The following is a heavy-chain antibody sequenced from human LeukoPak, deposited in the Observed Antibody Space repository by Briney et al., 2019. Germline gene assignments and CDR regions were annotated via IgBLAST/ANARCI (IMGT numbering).Heavy chain of an antibody. Sequence: TLSLTCTVSGGSIRSCDYYWSWIRQPPGKGLEWIGYTASPYHNPSLKSRVTISIDTSKHQISLKLDSVTASDTAVYYCARSTNHDASGSYYFDSWGQGILVTVTS. CDR1: GGSIRSCDYY. CDR3: ARSTNHDASGSYYFDS. J-gene: IGHJ4*02. D-gene: IGHD3-10*01. V-gene: IGHV4-30-4*01. CDR2: YTASP.